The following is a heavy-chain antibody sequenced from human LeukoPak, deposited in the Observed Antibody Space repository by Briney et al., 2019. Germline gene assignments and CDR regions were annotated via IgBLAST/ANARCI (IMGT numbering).Heavy chain of an antibody. Sequence: PSETLSLTCDVSGGSIRSSNWWSWVRPPPGKGLEWIGEIYHSGSTNSNSSLKSRVTISVDKSKNQFSLKLNSVTAADTAVYYCARGGVPGGFYGSFDYWGQGTLVSVSS. J-gene: IGHJ4*02. CDR3: ARGGVPGGFYGSFDY. D-gene: IGHD3-3*01. CDR1: GGSIRSSNW. CDR2: IYHSGST. V-gene: IGHV4-4*02.